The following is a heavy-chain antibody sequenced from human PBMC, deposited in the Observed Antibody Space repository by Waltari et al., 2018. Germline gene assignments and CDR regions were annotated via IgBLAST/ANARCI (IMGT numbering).Heavy chain of an antibody. J-gene: IGHJ3*02. CDR1: GYTFTSYD. Sequence: QVQLVQSGAEVKKPGASVKVSCKASGYTFTSYDINWMRQATGQGLEWMGWMNPNSGNTGYAQKFQGRVTMTRNTSTSTAYMELSSLRSEDTAVYYRARAATYPDAFDIWGQGTMVTVSS. CDR2: MNPNSGNT. D-gene: IGHD5-12*01. CDR3: ARAATYPDAFDI. V-gene: IGHV1-8*01.